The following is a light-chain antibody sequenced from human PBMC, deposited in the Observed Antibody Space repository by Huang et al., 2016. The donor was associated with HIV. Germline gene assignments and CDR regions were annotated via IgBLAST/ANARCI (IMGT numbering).Light chain of an antibody. J-gene: IGKJ2*01. CDR2: GAS. V-gene: IGKV3-15*01. Sequence: EIVMTQSPATLSLSPGKRATLSCRASQNIKTNVAWYQQTPGQAPRLLISGASTRAAGIPARFSGSGSGTEFTLTITSLQSEDFAVYYCQQYHHWPYTFGQGTKLEIE. CDR3: QQYHHWPYT. CDR1: QNIKTN.